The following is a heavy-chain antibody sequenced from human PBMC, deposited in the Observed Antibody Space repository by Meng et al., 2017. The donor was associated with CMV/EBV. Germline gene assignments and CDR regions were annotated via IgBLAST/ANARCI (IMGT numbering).Heavy chain of an antibody. Sequence: GESLKISCAASGLTFRKSGMSWLRQVPGKGLEWVADISGDGREIYYVDSVKGRFTASRDNAKNSLFLQMNSLRVEDTAVYYCAGLWIWGPGTLVTVSS. J-gene: IGHJ4*02. V-gene: IGHV3-7*01. CDR1: GLTFRKSG. CDR3: AGLWI. CDR2: ISGDGREI. D-gene: IGHD1-1*01.